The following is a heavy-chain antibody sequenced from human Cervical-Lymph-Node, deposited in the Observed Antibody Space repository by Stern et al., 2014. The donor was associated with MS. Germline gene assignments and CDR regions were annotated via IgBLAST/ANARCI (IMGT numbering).Heavy chain of an antibody. J-gene: IGHJ4*02. CDR2: IYYSGST. V-gene: IGHV4-59*01. CDR1: GGSISSYY. Sequence: QLQLQESGPGLVKPSETLSLTCTVSGGSISSYYWSWIRQPPGKGLEWIGYIYYSGSTNYNPSLKSRVTISVDTSKNQFSLKLSSVTAADTAVYYCARTTSGWYDYWGQGTLVTVSS. CDR3: ARTTSGWYDY. D-gene: IGHD6-19*01.